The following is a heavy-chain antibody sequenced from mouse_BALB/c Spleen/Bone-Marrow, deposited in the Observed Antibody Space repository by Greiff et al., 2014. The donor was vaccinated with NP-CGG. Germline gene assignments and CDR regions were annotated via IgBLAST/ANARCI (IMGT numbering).Heavy chain of an antibody. V-gene: IGHV5-9-1*01. D-gene: IGHD4-1*01. CDR3: ARGDWDEAMDY. J-gene: IGHJ4*01. CDR2: INSGGNYT. Sequence: DVMLVESGGGLVKPGGSLKLSCAASGFTFSSYAMSWVRQTPEKRLEWVATINSGGNYTYYPDSVKGRFTISRDNAKNTLYLQMSSLRSEDTAMYYCARGDWDEAMDYWGQGTSVTVST. CDR1: GFTFSSYA.